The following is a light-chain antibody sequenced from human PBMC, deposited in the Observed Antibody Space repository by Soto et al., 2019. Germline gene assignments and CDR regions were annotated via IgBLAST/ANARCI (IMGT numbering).Light chain of an antibody. CDR3: QHGYVAPYS. V-gene: IGKV1-39*01. J-gene: IGKJ2*03. Sequence: DIQMTQSPSSVSASIGDTVIITCRASQDINVYLNWYQHKPGEVPKLLIYSASTLNSGVPSRFTGSGSETDFTLTIRGLQPEDFATYYCQHGYVAPYSFGQGTKVDI. CDR2: SAS. CDR1: QDINVY.